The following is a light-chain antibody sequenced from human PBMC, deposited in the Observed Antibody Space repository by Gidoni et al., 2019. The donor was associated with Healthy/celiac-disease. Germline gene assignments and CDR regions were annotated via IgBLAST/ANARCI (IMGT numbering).Light chain of an antibody. CDR2: AAS. V-gene: IGKV1-17*01. CDR3: LQHNSYPQT. CDR1: QGIRNA. Sequence: DIPMTKSPSSLSASVGDRVTITCRASQGIRNALGWYTQKPGKAPKRVIYAASSLQSGVPYRFSGSGSVTDFTLTISSLQPEDFATYYFLQHNSYPQTFGQXTKVEIK. J-gene: IGKJ1*01.